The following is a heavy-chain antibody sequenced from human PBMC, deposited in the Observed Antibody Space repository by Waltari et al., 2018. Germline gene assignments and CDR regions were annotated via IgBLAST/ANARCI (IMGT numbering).Heavy chain of an antibody. Sequence: QLQLQESGPGLVKPSETVSLTCTVSGGSISSYYWSWIRQPPGKGRGWIGYIYSSGSTNYNPSIKSRVTISVDTSKNQLSLKMNSVTAADTALYYCARWDYDFRGVYWLGGFDIWGQGTMVTVSS. V-gene: IGHV4-59*01. CDR3: ARWDYDFRGVYWLGGFDI. J-gene: IGHJ3*02. CDR2: IYSSGST. CDR1: GGSISSYY. D-gene: IGHD3-3*01.